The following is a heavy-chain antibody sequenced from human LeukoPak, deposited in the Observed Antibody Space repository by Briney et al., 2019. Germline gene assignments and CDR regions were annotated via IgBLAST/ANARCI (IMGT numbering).Heavy chain of an antibody. Sequence: GESLKISCKGSGYIFSSYWIGWVRQMPGKGLEWMGIIYPGDSDTRYSPSFQGQVTISADQSVSTAYLQWSRLEASDTAMYYCARLGVELRGLDYWGQGTLVTVSS. J-gene: IGHJ4*02. CDR2: IYPGDSDT. D-gene: IGHD1-7*01. CDR1: GYIFSSYW. CDR3: ARLGVELRGLDY. V-gene: IGHV5-51*01.